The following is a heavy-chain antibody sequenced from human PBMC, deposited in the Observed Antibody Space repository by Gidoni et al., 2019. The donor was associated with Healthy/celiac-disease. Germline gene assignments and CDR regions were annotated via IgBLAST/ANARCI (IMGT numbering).Heavy chain of an antibody. CDR2: IWYDGSNK. CDR1: GFTFSSYG. J-gene: IGHJ3*02. D-gene: IGHD3-16*01. Sequence: QVQLVESGGGVVQPGRSLRLSCAASGFTFSSYGMHWVRQAPGKGLEWVAVIWYDGSNKYYADSVMGRFTISRDNSKNTLYLQMNSLRAEDTAVYYCARSTAGGLGAFDIWGQGTMVTVSS. V-gene: IGHV3-33*01. CDR3: ARSTAGGLGAFDI.